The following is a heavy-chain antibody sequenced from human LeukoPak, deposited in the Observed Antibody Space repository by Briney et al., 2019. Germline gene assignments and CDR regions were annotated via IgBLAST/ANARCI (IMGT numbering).Heavy chain of an antibody. CDR1: RYTFTGYY. J-gene: IGHJ6*02. CDR2: INSNSGGT. Sequence: DSLKASCKASRYTFTGYYVHWVRQAPGQGLEWMGWINSNSGGTNYAQKFQGRVTMTRDTSIYTAYMELSRLTSDDTAVYYCARDQRSGLTTGMDVWRQGTTVSVFS. V-gene: IGHV1-2*02. CDR3: ARDQRSGLTTGMDV. D-gene: IGHD5-12*01.